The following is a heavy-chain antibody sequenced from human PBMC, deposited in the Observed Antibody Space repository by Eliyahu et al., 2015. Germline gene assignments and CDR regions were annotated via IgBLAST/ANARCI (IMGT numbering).Heavy chain of an antibody. V-gene: IGHV3-11*06. CDR1: XXTFSXYY. J-gene: IGHJ4*02. CDR3: ARPKSSWYVAY. CDR2: ISGKNNYT. D-gene: IGHD2-15*01. Sequence: QVQLVESGGGLVKPGGSLRLSXAAXXXTFSXYYMXWIRQTPGXGLEWVAYISGKNNYTNYADSVKGRFTISRDNAKNSLYLQMNSLRAEDTALYYCARPKSSWYVAYWGQGTLVTVSS.